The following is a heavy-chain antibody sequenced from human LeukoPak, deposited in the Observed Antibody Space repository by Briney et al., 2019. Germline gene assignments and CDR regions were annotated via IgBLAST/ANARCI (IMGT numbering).Heavy chain of an antibody. CDR3: AKERKYRGGYSAVGY. V-gene: IGHV3-30*18. D-gene: IGHD2-21*01. CDR2: ISYDGSNK. CDR1: GFTFSSYG. J-gene: IGHJ4*02. Sequence: HGGSLRLSCAASGFTFSSYGMHWVRQAPGKGLEWVAVISYDGSNKYYADSVKGRFTISRDNSKNTLYLQMNSLRAEDTAVYYCAKERKYRGGYSAVGYWGQGTLVTVSS.